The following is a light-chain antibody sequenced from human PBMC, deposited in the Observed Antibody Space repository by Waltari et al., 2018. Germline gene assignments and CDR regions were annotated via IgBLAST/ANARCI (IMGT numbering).Light chain of an antibody. CDR3: SSYTSSTTFV. CDR2: DVT. Sequence: HHPGKAPRLMFYDVTKLPSGVSHRFSGSKSCNTASLTISGLQAEDEADYYCSSYTSSTTFVFGGGTKLTVL. V-gene: IGLV2-14*03. J-gene: IGLJ3*02.